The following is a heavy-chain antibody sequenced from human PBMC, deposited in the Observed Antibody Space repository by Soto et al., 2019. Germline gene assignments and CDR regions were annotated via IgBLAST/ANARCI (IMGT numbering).Heavy chain of an antibody. V-gene: IGHV3-30*18. CDR2: ISYDGSNK. CDR1: GFTFSSYG. J-gene: IGHJ4*02. CDR3: AKDPHHAEDSSGWYDY. Sequence: GGSLRLSCAASGFTFSSYGMHWVRQAPGKGLEWVAVISYDGSNKYYADSVKGRFTISRDNSKNTLYLQMNSLRAEDTAVYYCAKDPHHAEDSSGWYDYWGQGTLVTVSS. D-gene: IGHD6-19*01.